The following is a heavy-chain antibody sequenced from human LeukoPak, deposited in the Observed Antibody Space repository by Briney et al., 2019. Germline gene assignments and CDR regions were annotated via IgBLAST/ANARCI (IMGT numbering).Heavy chain of an antibody. Sequence: ASVKVSCKASGYTFTSYGISWVRQAPGQGLEWMGWINAYNGNTNYAQKLQGRVIMTTDTSTSTAYMELRSLRSDDTAVYYSAVDRAGIAAAGSFDDGGEGTLVTVS. D-gene: IGHD6-13*01. V-gene: IGHV1-18*01. CDR3: AVDRAGIAAAGSFDD. J-gene: IGHJ4*02. CDR2: INAYNGNT. CDR1: GYTFTSYG.